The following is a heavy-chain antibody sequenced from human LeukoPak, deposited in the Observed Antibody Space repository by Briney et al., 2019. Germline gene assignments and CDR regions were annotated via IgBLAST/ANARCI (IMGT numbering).Heavy chain of an antibody. CDR3: ARVTWGGFDI. V-gene: IGHV4-59*11. CDR2: IFYTGST. Sequence: PSETLTLTCFVSGGSISNPYWTWIRQPPGKGLECIGDIFYTGSTTYSPSLNSRATISIETSKKQNSLKLRSVTAADTAVYFCARVTWGGFDIWGQGTLATVSS. CDR1: GGSISNPY. J-gene: IGHJ3*02. D-gene: IGHD7-27*01.